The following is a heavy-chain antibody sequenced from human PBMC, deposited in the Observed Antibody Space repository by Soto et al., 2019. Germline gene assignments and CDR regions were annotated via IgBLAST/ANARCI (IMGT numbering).Heavy chain of an antibody. D-gene: IGHD6-19*01. CDR3: AAAAIPVAGRHPDF. Sequence: QVQLVQSGAEVKRPGASVKVSCKASGCMFTGFYLHWVRQAPGQGLEWMGWINPNNGVTTYAKNFQGRVTMTRDSSISTAYMELSSLRSDDTAVYFCAAAAIPVAGRHPDFWGQGTVVTVS. CDR1: GCMFTGFY. CDR2: INPNNGVT. V-gene: IGHV1-2*02. J-gene: IGHJ4*02.